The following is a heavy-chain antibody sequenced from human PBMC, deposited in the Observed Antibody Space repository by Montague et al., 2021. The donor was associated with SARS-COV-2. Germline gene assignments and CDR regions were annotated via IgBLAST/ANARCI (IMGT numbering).Heavy chain of an antibody. CDR3: ARHTRGWQPFDF. J-gene: IGHJ4*02. V-gene: IGHV4-59*01. CDR1: GGSIRSYY. Sequence: SETLSLTCTVSGGSIRSYYWSWILQHLGKGLEWFGETYSSGSGNXKPSLKSRVTISMDTSKSQFSLKLTSVTAADTAVYYCARHTRGWQPFDFWGQGTLVTVSS. CDR2: TYSSGSG. D-gene: IGHD6-19*01.